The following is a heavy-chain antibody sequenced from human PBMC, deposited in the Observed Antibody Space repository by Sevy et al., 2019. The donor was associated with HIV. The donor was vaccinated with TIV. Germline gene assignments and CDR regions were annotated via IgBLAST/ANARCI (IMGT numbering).Heavy chain of an antibody. D-gene: IGHD3-22*01. CDR3: ATSRRPSNYDSSGHGYDY. J-gene: IGHJ4*02. V-gene: IGHV1-24*01. CDR1: GYTLTELS. Sequence: ALVKVSCKVSGYTLTELSMHWVRQAPGKGLEWMGGFDPEDGETIYAQKFQGRVTMTEDTSTDTAYMELSSLRSEDTAVYYCATSRRPSNYDSSGHGYDYWGQGTLVTVSS. CDR2: FDPEDGET.